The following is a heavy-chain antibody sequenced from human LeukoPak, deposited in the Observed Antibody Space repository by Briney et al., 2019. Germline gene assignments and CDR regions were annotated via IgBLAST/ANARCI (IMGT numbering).Heavy chain of an antibody. D-gene: IGHD3-10*01. V-gene: IGHV1-69*13. J-gene: IGHJ4*02. CDR3: ASNYGSGSYSFDY. Sequence: ASVKVSCKASGGTFSRYAISWVRQAPGLWLELMGGIIPIFGTANYAQKFQGRVTITADESTSTAYMELSSLRSEDTAVYYCASNYGSGSYSFDYWGQGTLVTVSS. CDR2: IIPIFGTA. CDR1: GGTFSRYA.